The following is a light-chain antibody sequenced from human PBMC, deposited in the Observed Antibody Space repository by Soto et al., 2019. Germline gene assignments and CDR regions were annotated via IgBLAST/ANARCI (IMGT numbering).Light chain of an antibody. J-gene: IGLJ3*02. V-gene: IGLV2-8*01. CDR1: SSDVGGYNY. CDR2: EVS. Sequence: QSALTQRPSASGSPGQSVAISCTGTSSDVGGYNYVSWYQHHPGKAPKLMIYEVSRRPSAVSDRFSGSKSGNTASLTVSGLQAEDEADYYCSSYSGSSNWVFGGGTKVTV. CDR3: SSYSGSSNWV.